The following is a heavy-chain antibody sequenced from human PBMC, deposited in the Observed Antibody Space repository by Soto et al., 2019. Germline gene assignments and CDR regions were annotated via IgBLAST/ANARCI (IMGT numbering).Heavy chain of an antibody. CDR1: GYSFASYW. CDR3: ARRNYFSGVSCYPLSWFDP. V-gene: IGHV5-51*01. Sequence: LGESLKISCKASGYSFASYWIGWVRQMPGKDLEWMGIIYPGDSDTRYSPSFQGQVTISADKSISTAYLQWSSLKASDTAMYYCARRNYFSGVSCYPLSWFDPWGQGTLVTVSS. D-gene: IGHD2-15*01. CDR2: IYPGDSDT. J-gene: IGHJ5*02.